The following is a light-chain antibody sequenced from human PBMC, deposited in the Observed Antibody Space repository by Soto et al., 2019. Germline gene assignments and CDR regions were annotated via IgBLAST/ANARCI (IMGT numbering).Light chain of an antibody. Sequence: IHLTQSPCSLSAYVGDRVTLTCMASQSISNDLNWYQQKPGKAPNLLIYIASNLHSGVPSRFSGSGSGTDFTLTISSLQPEDFATYYCQQSYSTPYTFGQGTKVDIK. CDR3: QQSYSTPYT. CDR2: IAS. J-gene: IGKJ2*01. CDR1: QSISND. V-gene: IGKV1-39*01.